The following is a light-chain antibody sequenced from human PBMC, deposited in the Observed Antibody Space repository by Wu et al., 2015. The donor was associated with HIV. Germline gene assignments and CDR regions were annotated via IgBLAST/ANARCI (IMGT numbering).Light chain of an antibody. J-gene: IGKJ4*01. V-gene: IGKV3-15*01. CDR2: GAS. Sequence: EIVMTQSPATLSVSPGERATLSCRASQSVSSNLAWYQQKPGQAPRLLIYGASTRATGIPARFSGSGSGTEFTLTISRLEPEDFAVYYCQQYDSSALTFGGGTKVEIK. CDR1: QSVSSN. CDR3: QQYDSSALT.